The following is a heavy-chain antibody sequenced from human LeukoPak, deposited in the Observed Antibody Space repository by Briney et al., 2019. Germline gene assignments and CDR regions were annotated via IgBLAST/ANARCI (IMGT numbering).Heavy chain of an antibody. Sequence: SQTLSLTCTVSGGSISSGDYYWSWIRQPPGKGLEWIGDIYYSGGTYYNPSLTSRGTISVDTSKDQFSLKLSFVTAADTAVYYCASIPYYDFWSGYYAPSYFDYWGQGTLVTVSS. CDR2: IYYSGGT. V-gene: IGHV4-30-4*08. CDR3: ASIPYYDFWSGYYAPSYFDY. D-gene: IGHD3-3*01. CDR1: GGSISSGDYY. J-gene: IGHJ4*02.